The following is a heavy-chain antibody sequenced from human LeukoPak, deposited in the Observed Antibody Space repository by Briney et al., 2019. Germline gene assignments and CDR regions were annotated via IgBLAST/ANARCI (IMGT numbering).Heavy chain of an antibody. CDR1: GYTFTGYY. D-gene: IGHD3-10*01. Sequence: ASVKVFCKASGYTFTGYYMHWVRQAPGQGLEWMGWINPNSGGTNYAQKFQGRVTMTRDTSISTAYMELSRLRSDDTAVYYCARGRITMVRGVIQDPPDDWGQGTLVTVSS. CDR2: INPNSGGT. J-gene: IGHJ4*02. V-gene: IGHV1-2*02. CDR3: ARGRITMVRGVIQDPPDD.